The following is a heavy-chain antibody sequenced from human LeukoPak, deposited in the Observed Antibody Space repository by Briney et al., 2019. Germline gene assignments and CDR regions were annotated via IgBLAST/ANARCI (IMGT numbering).Heavy chain of an antibody. V-gene: IGHV1-69*02. CDR2: IIPILGIA. CDR3: ARGMARNWAMIVGDFDY. J-gene: IGHJ4*02. CDR1: GGTFSSYT. Sequence: GASVKVSCKASGGTFSSYTISWVRQAPGQGLEWMGRIIPILGIANYAQKSQGRVTITADKSTSTAYMELSSLRSEDTAVYYCARGMARNWAMIVGDFDYWGQGTLVTVSS. D-gene: IGHD3-22*01.